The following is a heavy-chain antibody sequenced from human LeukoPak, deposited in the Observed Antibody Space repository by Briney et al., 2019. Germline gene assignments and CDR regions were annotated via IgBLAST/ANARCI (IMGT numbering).Heavy chain of an antibody. D-gene: IGHD5-24*01. V-gene: IGHV4-39*07. CDR1: GGSISSSTYY. J-gene: IGHJ4*02. Sequence: PSETLSLTCTVSGGSISSSTYYWGWIRQPPGKGLEWIGSIYYSGSTYYNPSLKSRVTISVDTSKNQFSLKLSSVTAADTAVYYCARVFGYRSSFYDYWGQGTLVTVPS. CDR2: IYYSGST. CDR3: ARVFGYRSSFYDY.